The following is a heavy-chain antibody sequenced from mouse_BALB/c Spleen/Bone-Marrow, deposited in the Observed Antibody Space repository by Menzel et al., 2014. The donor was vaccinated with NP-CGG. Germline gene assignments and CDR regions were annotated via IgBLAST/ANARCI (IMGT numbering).Heavy chain of an antibody. CDR3: VAYYRYEYYFDY. D-gene: IGHD2-14*01. V-gene: IGHV14-1*02. CDR2: IDPENGNT. Sequence: EVHLVESGAELVRPGALVKLSCKASGFNIKDYYMHWVKRRPEQGLEWIGWIDPENGNTIYDPKFQGKASITADTSSNTAYLQLSSLTSEDTAVYYCVAYYRYEYYFDYWGQGTTLTVSS. CDR1: GFNIKDYY. J-gene: IGHJ2*01.